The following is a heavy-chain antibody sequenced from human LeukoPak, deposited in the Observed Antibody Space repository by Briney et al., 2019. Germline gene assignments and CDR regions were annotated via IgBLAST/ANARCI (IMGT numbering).Heavy chain of an antibody. Sequence: GGSLRLSCAASGFTFSSYEMNWVRQAPGKGLEWVSYISSSGSTIYYADSVKGRFTISRDKAKNSLYLQMNSLRAQDTAVYYCAELGITMIGGVWGKGTTVTISS. D-gene: IGHD3-10*02. J-gene: IGHJ6*04. CDR3: AELGITMIGGV. CDR1: GFTFSSYE. V-gene: IGHV3-48*03. CDR2: ISSSGSTI.